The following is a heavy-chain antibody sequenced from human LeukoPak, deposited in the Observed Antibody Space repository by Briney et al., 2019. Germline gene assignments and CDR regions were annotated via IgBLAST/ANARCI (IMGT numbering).Heavy chain of an antibody. CDR3: ARDKLGASYSDY. CDR2: ISSNGNT. Sequence: GALRLSCAASGFTFSTYGMYWVRQAPGKGLEYVSSISSNGNTYYANSVKGRFTISRDNPKNTLYLQMGSLRAEDLAVYYCARDKLGASYSDYWGQGTLVTVSS. V-gene: IGHV3-64*01. J-gene: IGHJ4*02. D-gene: IGHD1-26*01. CDR1: GFTFSTYG.